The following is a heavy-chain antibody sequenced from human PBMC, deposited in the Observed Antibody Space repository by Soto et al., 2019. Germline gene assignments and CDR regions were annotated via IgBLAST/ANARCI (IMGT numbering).Heavy chain of an antibody. CDR3: ARDLRSIGIGYGDSPDAFDI. CDR1: GYTFTSYG. V-gene: IGHV1-18*01. Sequence: ASVKVSCKASGYTFTSYGISWVRQAPGQGLEWMGWISAYNGNTNYAQKLQGRVTMTTDTSTSTAYMELRSLRSDDTAVYDCARDLRSIGIGYGDSPDAFDIWGQGTMVTVSS. CDR2: ISAYNGNT. D-gene: IGHD4-17*01. J-gene: IGHJ3*02.